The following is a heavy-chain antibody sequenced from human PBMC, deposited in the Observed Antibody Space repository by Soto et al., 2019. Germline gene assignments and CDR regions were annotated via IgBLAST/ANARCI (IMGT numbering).Heavy chain of an antibody. CDR2: IYYSGST. V-gene: IGHV4-31*03. J-gene: IGHJ4*02. CDR3: ARGVTLVRGVIHTPYFDY. CDR1: GGSISSGGYY. D-gene: IGHD3-10*01. Sequence: QVQLQESGPGLVKPSQTLSLTCTVSGGSISSGGYYWSWIRQHPGKGLEWIGYIYYSGSTYYNPSLKSRVTISVDTSKNQFSLRLSSVTAADTAVYYCARGVTLVRGVIHTPYFDYWGQGALVTVSS.